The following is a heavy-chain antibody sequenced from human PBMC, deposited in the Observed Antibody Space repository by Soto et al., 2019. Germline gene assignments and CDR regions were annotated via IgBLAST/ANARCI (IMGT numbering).Heavy chain of an antibody. CDR3: AKDLRIAVAGTDYFDS. D-gene: IGHD6-19*01. CDR1: GYTFTSYA. V-gene: IGHV1-3*01. Sequence: GASVKVSCKASGYTFTSYAMHWVRQAPGQRLEWMGWINAGNGNTKYSQKFQGRVTITRDTSASTAYMELSSLRSEDTAVYYCAKDLRIAVAGTDYFDSWGQGTLVTVSS. CDR2: INAGNGNT. J-gene: IGHJ4*02.